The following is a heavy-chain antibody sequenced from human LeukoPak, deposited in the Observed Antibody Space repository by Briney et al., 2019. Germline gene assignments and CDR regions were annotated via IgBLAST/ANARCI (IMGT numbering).Heavy chain of an antibody. Sequence: PGGSLRLSCTASGFTFGYHAINWVRQAPGRGLEWVGFIRSQAYSGTTEYATSVKDRFTISRDDSKSIAYLQMNGLKTEDTAVYYCTGDIVSISQPYYFDYWGQGTLVTVSS. CDR3: TGDIVSISQPYYFDY. J-gene: IGHJ4*02. CDR1: GFTFGYHA. CDR2: IRSQAYSGTT. V-gene: IGHV3-49*04. D-gene: IGHD2-2*01.